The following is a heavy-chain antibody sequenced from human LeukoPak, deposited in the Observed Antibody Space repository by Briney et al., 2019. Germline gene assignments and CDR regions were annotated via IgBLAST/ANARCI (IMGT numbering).Heavy chain of an antibody. J-gene: IGHJ4*02. Sequence: GGSLRLSYTASRFSFSNYGMHWVRQAPGKGLEWVAFIRYDRSNKYYADSVKGRFTISRDNSKNTLYLQMNSLRAEDTAVYYCAKGPRLRFLEWLSPLDYWGQGTLVTVSS. CDR3: AKGPRLRFLEWLSPLDY. D-gene: IGHD3-3*01. V-gene: IGHV3-30*02. CDR1: RFSFSNYG. CDR2: IRYDRSNK.